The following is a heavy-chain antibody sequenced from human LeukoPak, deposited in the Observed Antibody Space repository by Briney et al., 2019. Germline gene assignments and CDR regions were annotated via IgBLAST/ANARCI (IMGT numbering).Heavy chain of an antibody. D-gene: IGHD1-26*01. V-gene: IGHV3-23*01. CDR2: ISGSGGAGT. CDR3: VKDRGGSPFYGMDV. J-gene: IGHJ6*02. CDR1: GFTFSSYA. Sequence: GGSLRLSCAGSGFTFSSYAMSWVRQAPGKGLEWVSTISGSGGAGTYYADSVKGRFTVSRYNSRNTLYLPMNSLRAADTAVYYCVKDRGGSPFYGMDVWGQGTPVTVSS.